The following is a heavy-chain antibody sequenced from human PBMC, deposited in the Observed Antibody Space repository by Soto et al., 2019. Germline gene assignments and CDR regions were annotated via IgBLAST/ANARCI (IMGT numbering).Heavy chain of an antibody. CDR1: GFTFSSYL. Sequence: GALRLSCAASGFTFSSYLMSWVRQAPGKGLEWVANIKQDGSEKYYVDSVKGRFTISRDNAKNSLYLQMNSLRAEDTAVYYCARRASGFSLDYWGQGTLVTVSS. D-gene: IGHD3-22*01. V-gene: IGHV3-7*05. J-gene: IGHJ4*02. CDR2: IKQDGSEK. CDR3: ARRASGFSLDY.